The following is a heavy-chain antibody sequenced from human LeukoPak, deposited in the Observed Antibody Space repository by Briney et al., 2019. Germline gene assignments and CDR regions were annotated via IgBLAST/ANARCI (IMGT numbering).Heavy chain of an antibody. V-gene: IGHV4-34*01. D-gene: IGHD3-10*01. J-gene: IGHJ4*02. CDR2: INHSGST. CDR3: ARGDRYSYYYGSGSYYSLRHYYFDY. Sequence: PSETLSLTCAVYGGSFSGYYWSWIRQPPGKGLEWIGEINHSGSTNYNPSLKSRVTISVDTSKNQFSLKLSSVTAADTAVYYCARGDRYSYYYGSGSYYSLRHYYFDYWGQGTLVTVSS. CDR1: GGSFSGYY.